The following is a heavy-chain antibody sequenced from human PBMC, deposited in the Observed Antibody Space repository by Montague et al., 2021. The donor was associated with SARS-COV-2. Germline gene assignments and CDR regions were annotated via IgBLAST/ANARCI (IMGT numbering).Heavy chain of an antibody. CDR2: INHSGST. CDR1: GGSVSDYY. V-gene: IGHV4-34*01. CDR3: ARGPRITMVVVVITDIWFDP. D-gene: IGHD3-22*01. J-gene: IGHJ5*02. Sequence: SETLSLTCAVYGGSVSDYYWSWIHQPPGKGLEWIGEINHSGSTNXXPSLKSRVTTSVDTSKNQFSLKLTSVNAADTAVYYCARGPRITMVVVVITDIWFDPWGQGTLVTVSS.